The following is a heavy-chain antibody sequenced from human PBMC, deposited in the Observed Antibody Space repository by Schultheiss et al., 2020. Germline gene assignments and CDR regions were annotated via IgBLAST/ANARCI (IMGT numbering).Heavy chain of an antibody. Sequence: GGSLRLSCEASGFFFRNYGMHWVRQAPGKGLEWVSSISSSSSYIYYADSVKGRFTISRDNAKNSLYLQMNSLRAEDTAVYYCANHGGDSSGYQHFDYWGQGTLVTVSS. D-gene: IGHD3-22*01. CDR1: GFFFRNYG. J-gene: IGHJ4*02. V-gene: IGHV3-21*01. CDR2: ISSSSSYI. CDR3: ANHGGDSSGYQHFDY.